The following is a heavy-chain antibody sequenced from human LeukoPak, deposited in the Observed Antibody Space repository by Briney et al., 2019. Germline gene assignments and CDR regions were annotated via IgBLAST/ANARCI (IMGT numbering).Heavy chain of an antibody. J-gene: IGHJ4*02. CDR3: AKHFCTGLDCSLFDS. D-gene: IGHD3/OR15-3a*01. CDR2: IRSAVDTT. V-gene: IGHV3-23*01. Sequence: GGSLRLSCAASGFTMSNYGVSWVRQAPGKGLEWVSGIRSAVDTTHYADSVKGRFIISRDNPKNTLSLQLNSLRPEDTALYYCAKHFCTGLDCSLFDSWGQGTLVTVSS. CDR1: GFTMSNYG.